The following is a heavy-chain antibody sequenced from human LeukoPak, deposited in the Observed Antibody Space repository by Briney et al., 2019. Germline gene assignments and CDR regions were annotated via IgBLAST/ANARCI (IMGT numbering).Heavy chain of an antibody. CDR1: GFTFSSYW. CDR3: ARDSSSWGRYYYYYYGMDV. Sequence: PGGSLRLSCAASGFTFSSYWMSWVRQAPGKGLEWVANIKQDGSEKYYVDSVKGRFTISRDNAKNSLYLQMNSLRAEDTAVYYCARDSSSWGRYYYYYYGMDVWGQGTTVTVSS. V-gene: IGHV3-7*01. J-gene: IGHJ6*02. CDR2: IKQDGSEK. D-gene: IGHD6-13*01.